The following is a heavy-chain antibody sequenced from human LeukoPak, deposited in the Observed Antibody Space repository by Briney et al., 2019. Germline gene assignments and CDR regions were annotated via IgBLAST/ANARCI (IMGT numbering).Heavy chain of an antibody. V-gene: IGHV3-23*01. CDR3: AKSPRRPAATFYHYYGMDV. D-gene: IGHD2-2*01. CDR1: GFTFSSYA. CDR2: ISGGGGST. Sequence: GGSLRLSCAASGFTFSSYAMSWVRQAPGKGLEWVSAISGGGGSTYYADSVKGRFTISRDNSKNTLYLQMNSLRAEDTAVYYCAKSPRRPAATFYHYYGMDVWGQGTTVTVSS. J-gene: IGHJ6*02.